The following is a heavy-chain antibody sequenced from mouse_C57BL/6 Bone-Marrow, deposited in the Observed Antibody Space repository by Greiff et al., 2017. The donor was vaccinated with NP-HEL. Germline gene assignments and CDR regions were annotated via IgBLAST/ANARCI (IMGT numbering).Heavy chain of an antibody. J-gene: IGHJ4*01. CDR1: GFTFSDYY. V-gene: IGHV5-12*01. Sequence: DVQLVESGGGLVQPGGSLKLSCAASGFTFSDYYMYWVRQTPEKRLEWVAYISNGGGSTYYPDTVKGRFTISRDNAKNTLYLQMSRLKSEDTAMYYCARPSIDYYAMDYWGQGTSVTVSS. D-gene: IGHD2-10*02. CDR2: ISNGGGST. CDR3: ARPSIDYYAMDY.